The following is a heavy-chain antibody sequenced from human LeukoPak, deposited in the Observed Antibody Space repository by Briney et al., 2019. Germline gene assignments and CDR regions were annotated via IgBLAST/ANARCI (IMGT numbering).Heavy chain of an antibody. CDR2: IKGDGSYI. Sequence: PGGSLRLSCAASGFSFSSYWMHWVRPAPGKGLVRVSRIKGDGSYITYADSVKGRFTISRDNARNTLYLQMNGLRADDTAVYYCARVYVGTDMVDFDYWGQGTLVTVSS. V-gene: IGHV3-74*01. J-gene: IGHJ4*02. D-gene: IGHD5-18*01. CDR3: ARVYVGTDMVDFDY. CDR1: GFSFSSYW.